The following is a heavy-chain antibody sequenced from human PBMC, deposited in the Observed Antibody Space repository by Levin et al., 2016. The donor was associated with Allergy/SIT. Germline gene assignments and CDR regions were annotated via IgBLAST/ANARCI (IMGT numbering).Heavy chain of an antibody. CDR3: ARDQEVDAFDI. V-gene: IGHV3-21*01. CDR2: ISSSSSYI. CDR1: GFTFSSYS. J-gene: IGHJ3*02. Sequence: GGSLRLSCAASGFTFSSYSMNWVRQAPGKGLEWVSSISSSSSYIYYADSVKGRFTISRDNAKNSLYLQMNSLRAEDTAVYYCARDQEVDAFDIWGQGTMVTVSS.